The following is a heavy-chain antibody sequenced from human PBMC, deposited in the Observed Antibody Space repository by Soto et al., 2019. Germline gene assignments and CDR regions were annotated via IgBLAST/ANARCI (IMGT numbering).Heavy chain of an antibody. D-gene: IGHD3-10*01. J-gene: IGHJ4*02. CDR2: IYYSGST. V-gene: IGHV4-59*01. Sequence: NLPETLSLTCTVSNGSLSSNYWSWIRGSPGKGLEWIGNIYYSGSTNYNPSLKSRVTMSVDTSKNQFTLKLSSVTAADTGVYFCERYFMVPVEFFDCWGQGTPGSVAS. CDR3: ERYFMVPVEFFDC. CDR1: NGSLSSNY.